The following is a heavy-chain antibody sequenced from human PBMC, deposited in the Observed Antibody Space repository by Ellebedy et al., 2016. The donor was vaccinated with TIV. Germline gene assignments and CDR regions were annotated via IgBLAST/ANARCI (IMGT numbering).Heavy chain of an antibody. CDR1: GFTVSSNS. Sequence: GESLKISCAASGFTVSSNSMSWVRQAPGKGLEWVSVIYSGGSTYYADSVKGRFTISRDISKNTLYLQVNSLRAEDTAVYYCARNHYILTGYYYFDYWGQGTLVTVSS. CDR3: ARNHYILTGYYYFDY. V-gene: IGHV3-53*01. J-gene: IGHJ4*02. CDR2: IYSGGST. D-gene: IGHD3-9*01.